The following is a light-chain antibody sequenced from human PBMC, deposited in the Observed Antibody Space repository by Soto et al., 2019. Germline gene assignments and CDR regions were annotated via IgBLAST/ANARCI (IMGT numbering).Light chain of an antibody. J-gene: IGKJ1*01. CDR1: RTIKTY. CDR2: AAS. V-gene: IGKV1-39*02. Sequence: DIQMTQSPPSLSASVGDRVTITCRASRTIKTYLNWYQQKPGKAPKLLIYAASSLQSGVPSRFSGSGSETDFTLTISRLQSEDFAVYYCQKYNNWPPWTFGQGTKVDIK. CDR3: QKYNNWPPWT.